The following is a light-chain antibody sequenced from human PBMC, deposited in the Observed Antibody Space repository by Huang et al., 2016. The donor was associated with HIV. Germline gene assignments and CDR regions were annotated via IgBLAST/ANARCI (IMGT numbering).Light chain of an antibody. CDR3: QQYNNWWT. CDR2: GTS. Sequence: EIVMTQSPATLSVSPGERATLSCRASQSVSSNLAWYPQKPGQAPRLLIYGTSTRATGIPARFSGSGSGTEFTLTISSQQSEDFAVYYCQQYNNWWTFGQGTKVEIK. J-gene: IGKJ1*01. V-gene: IGKV3-15*01. CDR1: QSVSSN.